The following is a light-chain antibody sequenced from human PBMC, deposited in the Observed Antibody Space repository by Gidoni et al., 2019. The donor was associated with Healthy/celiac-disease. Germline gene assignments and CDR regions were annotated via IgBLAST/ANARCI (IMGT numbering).Light chain of an antibody. CDR2: AAS. J-gene: IGKJ1*01. CDR3: LQDYNYPRT. CDR1: PGIRND. Sequence: AIQMTQSPSSLSASVVDRVTITCRASPGIRNDLGWYQQKPGKAPKLLIYAASSLHSGVPERFSGSGSGTDFTLNISSLQPEDFATYYCLQDYNYPRTFGQGTKVEIK. V-gene: IGKV1-6*01.